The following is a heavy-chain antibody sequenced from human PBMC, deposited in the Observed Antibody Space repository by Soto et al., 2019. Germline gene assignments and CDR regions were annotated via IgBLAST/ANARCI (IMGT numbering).Heavy chain of an antibody. D-gene: IGHD3-22*01. CDR2: ISGSGGST. J-gene: IGHJ4*02. CDR3: AKDWGTRYYYYSSGYYYGGYFDY. CDR1: GFTFSSYA. Sequence: PGGSLRLSCAASGFTFSSYAMSLVRQAPGKGLEWVAAISGSGGSTYYADSVKGRFTISRDNSKNTLYLQMNSLSAEDTAVYYCAKDWGTRYYYYSSGYYYGGYFDYWGQGT. V-gene: IGHV3-23*01.